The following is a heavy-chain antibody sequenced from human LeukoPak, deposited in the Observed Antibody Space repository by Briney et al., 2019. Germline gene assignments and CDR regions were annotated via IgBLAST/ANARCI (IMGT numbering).Heavy chain of an antibody. J-gene: IGHJ3*02. CDR2: INPNSGGT. V-gene: IGHV1-2*02. Sequence: ASVKVSCKASGYTFTGYYMHWVRQAPGQGLEWMGWINPNSGGTNYARKFQGRVTMPRDTSISTAYMELSRLRSDDTAVYYCARDRAELSAFDIWGQGTMVTVSS. D-gene: IGHD1-26*01. CDR1: GYTFTGYY. CDR3: ARDRAELSAFDI.